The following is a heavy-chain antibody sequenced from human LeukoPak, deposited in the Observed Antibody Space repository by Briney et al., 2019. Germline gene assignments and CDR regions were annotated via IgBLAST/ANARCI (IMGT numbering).Heavy chain of an antibody. V-gene: IGHV4-4*07. D-gene: IGHD3-10*01. CDR3: ARGSMVREPLY. Sequence: SETLSLTCTVSGGSISSYYWSWIRQLAGKGLEWIGRIYTSGSTNYNPSLKSRVTISVDTSKNQFSLKLSSVTAADTAVYYCARGSMVREPLYWGQGTLVTVSS. J-gene: IGHJ4*02. CDR2: IYTSGST. CDR1: GGSISSYY.